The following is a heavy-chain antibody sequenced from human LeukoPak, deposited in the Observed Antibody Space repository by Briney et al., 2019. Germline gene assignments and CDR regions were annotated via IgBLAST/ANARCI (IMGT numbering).Heavy chain of an antibody. D-gene: IGHD5-24*01. J-gene: IGHJ4*02. V-gene: IGHV3-7*05. CDR2: IKQDGSEE. CDR1: GFTFSSYW. CDR3: ARGDGYNFFDY. Sequence: PGGSLRLSCAASGFTFSSYWMSCVRQAPGKGLEWVANIKQDGSEEVYVDSVKGRFTISRDNAKNSLFLQMNTLRAEDTAVYYCARGDGYNFFDYWGQGTLVTVSS.